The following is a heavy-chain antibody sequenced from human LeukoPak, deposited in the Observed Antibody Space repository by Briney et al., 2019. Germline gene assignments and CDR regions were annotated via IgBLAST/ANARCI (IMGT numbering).Heavy chain of an antibody. CDR3: ARDQGYCSGGSCQNFDY. V-gene: IGHV4-39*07. CDR2: IYYSGST. J-gene: IGHJ4*02. CDR1: GGSISSSSYY. D-gene: IGHD2-15*01. Sequence: SETLSLTCTVSGGSISSSSYYWGWIRQPPGKGLEWIGSIYYSGSTYYNPSLKGRVTISVDTSKNQFSLKLSSVTAADTAVYYCARDQGYCSGGSCQNFDYWGQGTLVTVSS.